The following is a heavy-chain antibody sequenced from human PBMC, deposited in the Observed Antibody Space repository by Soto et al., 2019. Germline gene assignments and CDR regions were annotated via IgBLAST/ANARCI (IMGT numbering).Heavy chain of an antibody. CDR3: ASRSKDIVVVVAAATYYYGMDV. Sequence: WASVKVSCKASGGTFSSYAISWVRQAPGQGLEWMGGIIPIFGTANYAQKFQGRVTITADESTSTAYMELSSLRSEDTAVYYCASRSKDIVVVVAAATYYYGMDVWGQGTTVTVSS. D-gene: IGHD2-15*01. CDR2: IIPIFGTA. J-gene: IGHJ6*02. V-gene: IGHV1-69*13. CDR1: GGTFSSYA.